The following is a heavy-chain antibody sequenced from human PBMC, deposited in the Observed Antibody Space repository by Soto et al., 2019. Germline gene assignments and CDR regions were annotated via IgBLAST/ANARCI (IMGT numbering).Heavy chain of an antibody. D-gene: IGHD2-2*01. V-gene: IGHV4-34*01. CDR3: ARGPKYCSSTSCLRWFDP. CDR1: GGSFSGYY. Sequence: SETLSLTCAVYGGSFSGYYWRWIRQTPGKGLEWIGEINHSGSTNYNPSLKSRVTISVDTSKNQFSLKLSSGSAAYTAVCYCARGPKYCSSTSCLRWFDPWGQGTLVTVSS. CDR2: INHSGST. J-gene: IGHJ5*02.